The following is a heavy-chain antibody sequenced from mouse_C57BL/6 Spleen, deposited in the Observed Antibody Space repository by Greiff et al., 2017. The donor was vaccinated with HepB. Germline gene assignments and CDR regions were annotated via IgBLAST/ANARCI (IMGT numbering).Heavy chain of an antibody. V-gene: IGHV1-50*01. D-gene: IGHD1-1*01. Sequence: VQLQQSGAELVKPGASVKLSCTASGYTFTSYWMQWVKQRPGQGLEWIGEIDPSDSYTNYNPKFKGKATLTVDTSSSTAYMQLSSLTSEDSAVYDCASSRRYQWGSAYWGQGTLVTVSA. CDR1: GYTFTSYW. CDR2: IDPSDSYT. J-gene: IGHJ3*01. CDR3: ASSRRYQWGSAY.